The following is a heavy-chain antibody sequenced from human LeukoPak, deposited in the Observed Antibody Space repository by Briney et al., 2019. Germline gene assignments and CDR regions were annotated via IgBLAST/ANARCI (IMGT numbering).Heavy chain of an antibody. Sequence: RAGGSLRLSCAASGFTVSSNYMSWVRQAPGKGLEWVSVIYSGGNTYYADSVKGRFTISRDNSKNTLYLQMNSLRAEDTAVYYCATVGDDWAFDYWGQGTLVTVSS. J-gene: IGHJ4*02. V-gene: IGHV3-53*01. CDR2: IYSGGNT. CDR1: GFTVSSNY. CDR3: ATVGDDWAFDY. D-gene: IGHD5-12*01.